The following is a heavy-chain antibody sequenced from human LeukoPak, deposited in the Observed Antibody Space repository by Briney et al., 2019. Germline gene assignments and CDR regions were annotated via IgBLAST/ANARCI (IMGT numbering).Heavy chain of an antibody. Sequence: GGSLRLSCAATGFIFNNYGLIWVRQAPGKGLEWVSAISNDGGGTQYADFVEGRFTIYRDNSKNTLFLQMSSLRAEDTALYYCAKGSSGYFADLWGQGTLVTVSS. CDR2: ISNDGGGT. V-gene: IGHV3-23*01. D-gene: IGHD3-22*01. J-gene: IGHJ5*02. CDR3: AKGSSGYFADL. CDR1: GFIFNNYG.